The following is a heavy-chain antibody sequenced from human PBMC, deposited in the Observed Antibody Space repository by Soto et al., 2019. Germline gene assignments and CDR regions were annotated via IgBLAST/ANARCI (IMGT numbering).Heavy chain of an antibody. CDR3: TVGGAGHPFDY. J-gene: IGHJ4*02. CDR1: GVSITSHY. CDR2: IHYSGST. V-gene: IGHV4-59*11. Sequence: PSETLSLTCTVSGVSITSHYWTWIRQPPGKGLEWIGNIHYSGSTNYSPSLMGRVIISVDTSENQSSLKLSSVTTADTAVYYCTVGGAGHPFDYWGQGTLVTVSS. D-gene: IGHD3-16*01.